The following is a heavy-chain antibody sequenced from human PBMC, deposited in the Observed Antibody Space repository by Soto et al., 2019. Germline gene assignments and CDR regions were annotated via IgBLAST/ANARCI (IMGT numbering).Heavy chain of an antibody. CDR3: ARSRGNWFDP. V-gene: IGHV4-59*01. J-gene: IGHJ5*02. Sequence: SESMSLTCTVSSGSISSCYCSWIRQPPGKGLEWIGYIYYSGSTNYNPSLKSRVTISVDTSKNQFSLKLSSVTAADTAVYYCARSRGNWFDPWGQGTLVTVSS. CDR1: SGSISSCY. CDR2: IYYSGST.